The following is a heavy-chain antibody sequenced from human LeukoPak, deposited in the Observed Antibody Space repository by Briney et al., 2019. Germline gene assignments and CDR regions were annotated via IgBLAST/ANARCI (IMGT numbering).Heavy chain of an antibody. CDR3: ARDRHIAAAVYYYYMDV. V-gene: IGHV1-18*04. CDR1: GYTFTGYY. D-gene: IGHD6-13*01. CDR2: INAYNGNT. Sequence: ASVKVSCKASGYTFTGYYMHWVRQAPGQGLEWMGWINAYNGNTDYAQRVQGRVTMTTDTSTSTAYMELRSPRSDDTAVYYCARDRHIAAAVYYYYMDVWGKGTPVTVSS. J-gene: IGHJ6*03.